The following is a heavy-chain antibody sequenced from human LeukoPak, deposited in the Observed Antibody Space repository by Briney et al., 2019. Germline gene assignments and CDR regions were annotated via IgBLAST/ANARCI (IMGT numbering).Heavy chain of an antibody. CDR1: GFTFSSYA. J-gene: IGHJ4*02. Sequence: PGGSLRLSCAASGFTFSSYAMHWVRQAPGKGLEWVAVISYDGSNKYYADSVKGRFSISRDNAKNTLFLQMNSLRVEDTAKYFCATDPATVTSFFDWWGQGTLVTVSS. V-gene: IGHV3-30-3*01. D-gene: IGHD4-17*01. CDR3: ATDPATVTSFFDW. CDR2: ISYDGSNK.